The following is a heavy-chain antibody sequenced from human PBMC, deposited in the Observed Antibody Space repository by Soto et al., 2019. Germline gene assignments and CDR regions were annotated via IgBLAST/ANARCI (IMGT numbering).Heavy chain of an antibody. D-gene: IGHD3-22*01. CDR3: ARPENYYDSSGYYSYYYYYGMDV. Sequence: GGSLRLSCAASGFTFSSYWMSWVRQAPGKGLEWVANIKQDGSEKYYVDSVKGRFTISRDNAKNSLYLQMNSLRAEDTAVYYCARPENYYDSSGYYSYYYYYGMDVWGQGTTVTVSS. CDR2: IKQDGSEK. J-gene: IGHJ6*02. CDR1: GFTFSSYW. V-gene: IGHV3-7*01.